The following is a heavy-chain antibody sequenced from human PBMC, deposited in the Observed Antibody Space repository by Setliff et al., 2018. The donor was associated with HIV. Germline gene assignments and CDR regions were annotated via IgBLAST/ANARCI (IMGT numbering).Heavy chain of an antibody. CDR2: IYWDDDK. D-gene: IGHD6-25*01. Sequence: SGPTLVNPPQTLTLTCTFSGFSLSTSGVGVGWIRQPPGKALEWLALIYWDDDKRYSPSLKSRLTITKDTSKNQVDLTMTNMDPVDTATYYCARTRPPSGLASAYFFDSWGQGTLVTVSS. CDR3: ARTRPPSGLASAYFFDS. J-gene: IGHJ4*02. CDR1: GFSLSTSGVG. V-gene: IGHV2-5*02.